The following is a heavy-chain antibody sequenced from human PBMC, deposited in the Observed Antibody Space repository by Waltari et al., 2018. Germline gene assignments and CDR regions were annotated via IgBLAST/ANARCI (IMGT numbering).Heavy chain of an antibody. CDR1: GFAFSGYA. D-gene: IGHD3-9*01. V-gene: IGHV3-23*04. Sequence: EVQLVESGGGVVQRGGALILSWATSGFAFSGYAMSGVRQAPGKGLEWVSAIIGSGGSTYYADSVKGRFTISRDNSTNTLYLQMNSLRAEDTAVYYCAKDLLRSFDQLDYWGQGTLVTVSS. J-gene: IGHJ4*02. CDR3: AKDLLRSFDQLDY. CDR2: IIGSGGST.